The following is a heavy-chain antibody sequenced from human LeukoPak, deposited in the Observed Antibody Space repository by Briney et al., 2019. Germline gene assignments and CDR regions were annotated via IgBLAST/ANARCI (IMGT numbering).Heavy chain of an antibody. CDR2: ISDGGSTI. J-gene: IGHJ4*02. CDR3: ARVSPNTVTTLQYFDY. CDR1: GFTFTTYE. D-gene: IGHD4-17*01. V-gene: IGHV3-48*03. Sequence: GGSLRLSCAASGFTFTTYEMNWVRQAPGKGLEWVSYISDGGSTIYYAASVKGRFTISRDNAKNSLYLQMNSLRAEDTAVYYCARVSPNTVTTLQYFDYWGQGTLVTVSS.